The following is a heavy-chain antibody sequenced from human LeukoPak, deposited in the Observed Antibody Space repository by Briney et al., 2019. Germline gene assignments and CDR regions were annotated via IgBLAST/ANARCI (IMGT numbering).Heavy chain of an antibody. D-gene: IGHD6-19*01. Sequence: ASVKVSCKASGGTFSSYTISWVRQAPGQGLEWMGRIIPILGIANYAQQFQGRVTITADKSTSTAYMELSSLRSEDTAVYYCARDKEGSSGWTPYYFDYWGQGTLVTVSS. V-gene: IGHV1-69*04. J-gene: IGHJ4*02. CDR3: ARDKEGSSGWTPYYFDY. CDR1: GGTFSSYT. CDR2: IIPILGIA.